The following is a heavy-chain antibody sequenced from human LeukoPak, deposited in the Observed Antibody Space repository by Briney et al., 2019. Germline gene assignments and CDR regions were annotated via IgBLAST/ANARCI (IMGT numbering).Heavy chain of an antibody. Sequence: PSETLSLTCTVSGGSVSSGSYYWSWIRQPPGKGLEWIGYIYYGGSTNYNPSLKSRVTIPVDTSKNQFSLKLSSVTAADTAVYYCSGQVSYYYGMDVWGKGTTVTVSS. V-gene: IGHV4-61*01. CDR2: IYYGGST. CDR1: GGSVSSGSYY. J-gene: IGHJ6*04. CDR3: SGQVSYYYGMDV.